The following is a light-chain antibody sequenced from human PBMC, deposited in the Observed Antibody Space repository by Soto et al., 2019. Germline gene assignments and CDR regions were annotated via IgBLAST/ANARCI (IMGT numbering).Light chain of an antibody. Sequence: DIQMTQSPSTLSASVGDRVTITCRASQSISSWLAWYQQKPGKAPKLLIYDASSLESGVPSRFSGSGSGTEFTLTISSLQPDDFATYYYQQYNSYSGKCGQGNKGDIK. CDR2: DAS. CDR1: QSISSW. V-gene: IGKV1-5*01. CDR3: QQYNSYSGK. J-gene: IGKJ1*01.